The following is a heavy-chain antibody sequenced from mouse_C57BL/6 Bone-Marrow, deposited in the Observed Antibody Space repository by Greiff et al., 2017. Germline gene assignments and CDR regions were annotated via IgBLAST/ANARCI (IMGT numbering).Heavy chain of an antibody. CDR2: IDPSDSYT. CDR1: GYTFTSSW. CDR3: ASGHEGYGGFAY. D-gene: IGHD3-2*02. V-gene: IGHV1-69*01. Sequence: QVQLLQPGAELVMPGASVTLSCKASGYTFTSSWMHWVKQRPGQGLEWIGEIDPSDSYTNYNQKFKGKSTLSVDKSSSTVYMQLSSLTSGDSAVDYCASGHEGYGGFAYWGQGTLVTVAA. J-gene: IGHJ3*01.